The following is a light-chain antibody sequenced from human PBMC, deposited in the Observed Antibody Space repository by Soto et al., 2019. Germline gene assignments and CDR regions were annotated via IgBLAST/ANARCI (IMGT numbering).Light chain of an antibody. Sequence: EIVMTQSPATLSVSPGERATLSCRASQSVSSNLAWYQQKPGQAPRLLIYGASTRATGIPARFSGSGSGTDFTLTISSLQSEDFAVYFCQTVDKWPLFGQGTRLE. CDR1: QSVSSN. V-gene: IGKV3-15*01. CDR3: QTVDKWPL. J-gene: IGKJ5*01. CDR2: GAS.